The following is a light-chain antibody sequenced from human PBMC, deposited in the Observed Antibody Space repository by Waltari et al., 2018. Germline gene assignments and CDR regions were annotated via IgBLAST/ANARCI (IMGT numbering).Light chain of an antibody. Sequence: EIVLTQSPGTLSLSPGERATLSCRASQRVSSNYLAWYQQKPGQAPRLLIYGASSRATGIPDRFSGSGSGTAFTLTISRLEPDDFAVYYCQEYDDSPPWTFGQGTKVEIK. CDR1: QRVSSNY. CDR3: QEYDDSPPWT. V-gene: IGKV3-20*01. J-gene: IGKJ1*01. CDR2: GAS.